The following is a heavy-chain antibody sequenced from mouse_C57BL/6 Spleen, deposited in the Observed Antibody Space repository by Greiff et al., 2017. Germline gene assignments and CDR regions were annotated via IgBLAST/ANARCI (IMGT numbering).Heavy chain of an antibody. CDR2: INPSNGGT. V-gene: IGHV1-53*01. Sequence: QVQLQQPGTELVKPGASVKLSCTASGYTFTSYWMHWVKQRPGQGLEWIGNINPSNGGTNYNEKFKSKATLTVDKSANTAYMQLSSLTSEDSAGYYCARAGEPWLAYWGQGTLVTVSA. D-gene: IGHD6-1*01. J-gene: IGHJ3*01. CDR3: ARAGEPWLAY. CDR1: GYTFTSYW.